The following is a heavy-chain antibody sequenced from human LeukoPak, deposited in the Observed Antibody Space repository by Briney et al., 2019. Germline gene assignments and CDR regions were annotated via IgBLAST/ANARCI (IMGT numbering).Heavy chain of an antibody. CDR3: VRDNGGEHL. D-gene: IGHD3-16*01. CDR1: GFTFSSYW. CDR2: INNDGSST. Sequence: GGSLRLSCAASGFTFSSYWMYWVRQAPGKGLVWVSRINNDGSSTIYADSVKGRFTISRDNAKDTLYLQMNSLRDADTAVYYCVRDNGGEHLWGQGTLVTVSS. V-gene: IGHV3-74*01. J-gene: IGHJ4*02.